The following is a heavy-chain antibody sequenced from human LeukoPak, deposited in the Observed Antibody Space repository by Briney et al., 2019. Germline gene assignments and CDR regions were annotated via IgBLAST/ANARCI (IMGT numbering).Heavy chain of an antibody. V-gene: IGHV1-24*01. J-gene: IGHJ6*02. CDR3: ATLHDPPPVYHSHYPGMDV. Sequence: ASVKVSCKVSGFSLSDLSMNWVRQARGKGVEWMGGFDAEDGDLFYAQKFQGRLTMTGDTSTDTVYLELSSPTSEDTAGYYCATLHDPPPVYHSHYPGMDVWGQGTTVIVSS. CDR2: FDAEDGDL. D-gene: IGHD1-1*01. CDR1: GFSLSDLS.